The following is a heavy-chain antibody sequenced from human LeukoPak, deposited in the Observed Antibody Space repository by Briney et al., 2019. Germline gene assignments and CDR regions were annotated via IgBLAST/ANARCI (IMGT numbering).Heavy chain of an antibody. Sequence: PSQTLSLTCTVSGGSISSGGHSRSWIRQPPGRSLERIGYIYHRGSGSTYYNPSPKSRVTTSIEKSKNQFSLKLNSVTGADTAVYYCARINDFWSGPTLDVWGQGTTVTVSS. V-gene: IGHV4-30-2*01. D-gene: IGHD3-3*01. CDR1: GGSISSGGHS. J-gene: IGHJ6*02. CDR2: IYHRGSGST. CDR3: ARINDFWSGPTLDV.